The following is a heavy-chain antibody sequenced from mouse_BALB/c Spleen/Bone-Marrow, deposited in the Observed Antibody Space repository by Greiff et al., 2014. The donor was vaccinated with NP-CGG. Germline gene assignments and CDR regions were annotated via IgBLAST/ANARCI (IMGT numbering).Heavy chain of an antibody. V-gene: IGHV1-69*02. D-gene: IGHD1-1*01. CDR2: IYPSDSYT. Sequence: VQLQQSGGGLVRPGASVRLSCEASGFTFTRYWINWVQQRPGQGLEWIGNIYPSDSYTNYNQKFKDKATLTVDKSSSTAYMQLSSPTSEDSAVYYCTRGGYYGSSYVDYWGQGTTLTVSS. CDR1: GFTFTRYW. CDR3: TRGGYYGSSYVDY. J-gene: IGHJ2*01.